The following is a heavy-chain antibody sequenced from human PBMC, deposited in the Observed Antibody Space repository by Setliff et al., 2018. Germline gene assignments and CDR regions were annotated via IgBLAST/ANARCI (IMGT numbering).Heavy chain of an antibody. CDR2: INFNADGL. J-gene: IGHJ6*03. V-gene: IGHV3-48*01. D-gene: IGHD5-18*01. CDR3: VRDRDVDTGFLGYYYYYYMDV. CDR1: GFTFNRHN. Sequence: GGSLRLSCAASGFTFNRHNMNRVRQAPGKGLEWISFINFNADGLYYADSVRGRFTVSRDNAKESLYLQMNNLGAEDTAVYFCVRDRDVDTGFLGYYYYYYMDVWGKGTTVTVSS.